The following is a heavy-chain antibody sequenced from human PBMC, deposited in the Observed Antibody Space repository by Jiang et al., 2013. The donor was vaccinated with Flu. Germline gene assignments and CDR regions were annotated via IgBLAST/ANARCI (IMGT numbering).Heavy chain of an antibody. Sequence: QLVESGGGLVQPGRSLRLSCIASGFTFGDYAMTWVRQAPGKGLEWVGLIRSKAHGGTTEYAASVKGRFTISRDDSKSIAYLQMNSLKIEDTAVYYCTRLLNPYYYNNGGWGLNWFAPWGQGTLVTVSS. CDR2: IRSKAHGGTT. CDR1: GFTFGDYA. V-gene: IGHV3-49*04. J-gene: IGHJ5*02. CDR3: TRLLNPYYYNNGGWGLNWFAP. D-gene: IGHD3-22*01.